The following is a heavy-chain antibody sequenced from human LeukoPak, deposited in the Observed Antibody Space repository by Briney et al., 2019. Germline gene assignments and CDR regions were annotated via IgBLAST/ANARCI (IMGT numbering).Heavy chain of an antibody. D-gene: IGHD3-22*01. J-gene: IGHJ5*02. Sequence: PGGSLRLSCAASGFTVSSNYMSWVRQAPGKGLEWVSVIYSGGSTYYADSVKGRFTISRDNSKNTLYLQMNSLRAEDTAVYYCAKDKLIRGYYYGNWFDPWGQGTLVTVSS. CDR1: GFTVSSNY. CDR3: AKDKLIRGYYYGNWFDP. CDR2: IYSGGST. V-gene: IGHV3-53*01.